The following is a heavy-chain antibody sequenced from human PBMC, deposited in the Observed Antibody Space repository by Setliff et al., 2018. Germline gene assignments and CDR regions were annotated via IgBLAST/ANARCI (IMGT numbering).Heavy chain of an antibody. D-gene: IGHD6-13*01. CDR1: GFTFTSSA. J-gene: IGHJ5*02. CDR2: IVVASGNT. Sequence: GASVKVSCKASGFTFTSSAVQWVRQARGQRLEWIGWIVVASGNTNYAQKFQEGVTIATDMSTSTAYMELSSLRSEDTAVYYCAREEQQLVWFDPWGQGTLVTVSS. CDR3: AREEQQLVWFDP. V-gene: IGHV1-58*01.